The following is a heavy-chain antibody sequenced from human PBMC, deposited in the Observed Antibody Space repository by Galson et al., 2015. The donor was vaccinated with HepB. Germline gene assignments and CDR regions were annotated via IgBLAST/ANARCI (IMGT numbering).Heavy chain of an antibody. J-gene: IGHJ4*02. CDR1: GGTFSNYA. CDR2: IIPILGVA. D-gene: IGHD5-12*01. CDR3: ARADIVATIPDY. Sequence: SVKVSCKASGGTFSNYAISWVRQATGQGLEWMGRIIPILGVANYAQKFQGRVTITADKSTSTAYMELSSLRSEDTAVYYCARADIVATIPDYWGQGTLVTVSS. V-gene: IGHV1-69*04.